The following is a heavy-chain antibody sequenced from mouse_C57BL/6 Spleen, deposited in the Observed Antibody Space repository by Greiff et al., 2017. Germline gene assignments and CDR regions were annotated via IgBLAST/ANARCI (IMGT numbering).Heavy chain of an antibody. Sequence: VQLQQPGAELVKPGASVKLFCKASGYTFTSYWMQWVKQRPGQGLEWIGEIDPSDSYTNYNQKFKGKATLTVDTSSSTAYMQLSSLTSEDSAVYYCARRDDYPCFDYWGQGTTLTVSS. CDR3: ARRDDYPCFDY. V-gene: IGHV1-50*01. J-gene: IGHJ2*01. CDR2: IDPSDSYT. CDR1: GYTFTSYW. D-gene: IGHD2-4*01.